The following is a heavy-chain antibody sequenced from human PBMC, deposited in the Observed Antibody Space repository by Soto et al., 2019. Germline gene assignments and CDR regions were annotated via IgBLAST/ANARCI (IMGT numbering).Heavy chain of an antibody. J-gene: IGHJ5*02. CDR2: IYHSGTA. D-gene: IGHD2-15*01. CDR1: DGSISTYF. V-gene: IGHV4-59*01. CDR3: ARGKYCSGGSCERFDT. Sequence: QVQLQESGPGLVQPSETLSLTCTVSDGSISTYFWTWIRQPPGKGLEWIGHIYHSGTADYNPSLKSRVAMSVDTSKNQFSLNLTSVTAADTAKYYSARGKYCSGGSCERFDTWGQGALVTVSS.